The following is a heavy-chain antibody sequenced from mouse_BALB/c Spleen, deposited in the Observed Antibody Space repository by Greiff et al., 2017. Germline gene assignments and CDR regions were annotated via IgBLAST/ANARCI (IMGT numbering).Heavy chain of an antibody. CDR3: ARSGNYYGYDAMDY. V-gene: IGHV5-17*02. Sequence: DVMLVESGGGLVQPGGSRKLSCAASGFTFSSFGMHWVRQAPEKGLEWVAYISSGSSTIYYADTVKGRFTISRDNPKNTLFLQMTSLRSEDTAMYYCARSGNYYGYDAMDYWGQGTSVTVSS. CDR1: GFTFSSFG. J-gene: IGHJ4*01. D-gene: IGHD1-2*01. CDR2: ISSGSSTI.